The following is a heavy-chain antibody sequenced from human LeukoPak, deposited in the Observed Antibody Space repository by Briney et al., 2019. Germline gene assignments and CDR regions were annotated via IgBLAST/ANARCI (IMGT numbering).Heavy chain of an antibody. J-gene: IGHJ5*02. V-gene: IGHV1-69*06. D-gene: IGHD2-15*01. Sequence: GASVKVSCKASGGTFSSYAISWVRQAPGQGLEWMGGIIPIFGTANYAQKFQGRVTITADKSTSTAYMELSRLRSDDTAVFYCARDRLRLGYERTNWFDPWGQGTLVTLSS. CDR3: ARDRLRLGYERTNWFDP. CDR2: IIPIFGTA. CDR1: GGTFSSYA.